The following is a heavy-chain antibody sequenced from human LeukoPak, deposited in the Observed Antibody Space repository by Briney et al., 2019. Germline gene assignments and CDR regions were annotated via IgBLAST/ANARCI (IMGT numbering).Heavy chain of an antibody. CDR3: ARNHLGLGL. V-gene: IGHV1-18*01. D-gene: IGHD3-16*01. J-gene: IGHJ4*02. CDR2: INTRNGNA. CDR1: GSTFTTYE. Sequence: ASVKVSCKASGSTFTTYEIIWVRQAPGQGLEWMGWINTRNGNANYAHQLQGRVTMATDTSTSTSYMGLASLRFDDTAIYYCARNHLGLGLWGQGTLVTVSS.